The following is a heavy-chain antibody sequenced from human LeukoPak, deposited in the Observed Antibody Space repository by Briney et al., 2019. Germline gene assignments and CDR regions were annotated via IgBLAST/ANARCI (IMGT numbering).Heavy chain of an antibody. J-gene: IGHJ3*01. CDR1: GFTFSSYA. D-gene: IGHD5-24*01. Sequence: PGGSLRLSCAASGFTFSSYAMSWVRQAPGKGLEWVSAISGSGGSTYYADSVKGRFTISRDNSKNTPYLQMNSLRAEDTAVYYCAKFRREGYNLHDPFDVWGQGTMVTVSS. CDR2: ISGSGGST. CDR3: AKFRREGYNLHDPFDV. V-gene: IGHV3-23*01.